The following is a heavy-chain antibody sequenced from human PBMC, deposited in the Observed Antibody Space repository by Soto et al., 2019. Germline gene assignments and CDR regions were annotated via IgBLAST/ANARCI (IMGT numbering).Heavy chain of an antibody. D-gene: IGHD3-9*01. Sequence: QVQLVESGGGVVQPGRSLRLSCAASGFTFSSYTMHWVRQAPGKGLEWVAVISYDGSNKYYADSVKGRFTISRDNSKNTLYLRVNSLRTEDTAVYYCARDADTDYWGQGTLGTVSS. J-gene: IGHJ4*02. CDR3: ARDADTDY. V-gene: IGHV3-30-3*01. CDR1: GFTFSSYT. CDR2: ISYDGSNK.